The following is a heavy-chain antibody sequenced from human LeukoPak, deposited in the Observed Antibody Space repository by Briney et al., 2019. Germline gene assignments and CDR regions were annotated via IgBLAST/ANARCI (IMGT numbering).Heavy chain of an antibody. D-gene: IGHD2-2*01. V-gene: IGHV4-30-4*08. J-gene: IGHJ3*02. CDR2: IYYSGST. Sequence: SETLSLTCTVSGGSISSGDYYWSWIRQPPGKGLEWIGYIYYSGSTYYNPSLKSRVTISVDTSKNQFSLKLSSVTAADTAVYYCARGPPGYCSSTSWYGAFDIWGQGTMVTVSS. CDR1: GGSISSGDYY. CDR3: ARGPPGYCSSTSWYGAFDI.